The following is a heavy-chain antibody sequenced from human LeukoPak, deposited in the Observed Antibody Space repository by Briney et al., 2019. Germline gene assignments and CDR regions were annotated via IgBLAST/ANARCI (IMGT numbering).Heavy chain of an antibody. CDR2: ISYDGSNK. CDR1: GFTFSSYS. Sequence: GGSLRLSCAASGFTFSSYSMHWVRQAPGKGLEWVAVISYDGSNKYYADSVKGRFTISRDNSKNTLYLQMNSLRAEDTAVYYCAEGNFDYWGQGTLVTVSS. J-gene: IGHJ4*02. V-gene: IGHV3-30-3*01. CDR3: AEGNFDY.